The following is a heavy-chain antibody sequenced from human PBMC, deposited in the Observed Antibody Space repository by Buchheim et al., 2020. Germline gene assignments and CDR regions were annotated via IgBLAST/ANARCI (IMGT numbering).Heavy chain of an antibody. CDR3: ARWVPAAILDY. D-gene: IGHD2-2*02. J-gene: IGHJ4*02. Sequence: QLQLQESGPGLVKPSETLSLTCTVSGGSISSSSYYWGWIRQSPGKGLEWIGSIYYSGSTYYNPSLKSRVTISVDTSKNQFSLKLSSVTAADTAVYYCARWVPAAILDYWGQGTL. V-gene: IGHV4-39*01. CDR1: GGSISSSSYY. CDR2: IYYSGST.